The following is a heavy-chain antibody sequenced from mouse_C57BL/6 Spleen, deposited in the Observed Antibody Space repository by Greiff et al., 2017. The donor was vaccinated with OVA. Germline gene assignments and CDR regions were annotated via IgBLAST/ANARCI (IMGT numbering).Heavy chain of an antibody. J-gene: IGHJ2*01. CDR3: ARYRFDY. CDR1: GYTFTSYW. Sequence: HVQLQQPGAELVMPGASVKLSCKASGYTFTSYWMHWVKQRPGQGLEWIGEIDPSDSYTNYNQKFKGKSTLTVDKSSSTAYMQLSSLTSEDSAVYYCARYRFDYWGQGTTLTVSS. V-gene: IGHV1-69*01. CDR2: IDPSDSYT.